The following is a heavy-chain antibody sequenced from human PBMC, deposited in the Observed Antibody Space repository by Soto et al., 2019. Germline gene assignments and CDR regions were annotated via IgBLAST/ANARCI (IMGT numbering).Heavy chain of an antibody. J-gene: IGHJ5*02. V-gene: IGHV4-39*01. CDR1: GGSISSSTYY. Sequence: SETVSLTSTVTGGSISSSTYYWGWIPQPPGKGLEWIGSIYSSGRTYYNPSLKSRVTISVDTSKSQFSLKLSSVTAADTAVYYWARQWELLDWFDPWGQGTLVTVS. D-gene: IGHD1-26*01. CDR3: ARQWELLDWFDP. CDR2: IYSSGRT.